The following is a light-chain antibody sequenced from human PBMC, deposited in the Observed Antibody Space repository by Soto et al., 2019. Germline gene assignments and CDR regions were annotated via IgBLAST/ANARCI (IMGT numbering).Light chain of an antibody. CDR1: GSNIGSNY. CDR2: RNN. J-gene: IGLJ2*01. V-gene: IGLV1-47*01. CDR3: AAWDDSLSGHVV. Sequence: QSVLTQPPSASGTPGQRVTIPCSGSGSNIGSNYVYWYQQLPGTAPKLLIYRNNQRPSGVPDRFSGSKSGTSASLAISGLRSEDEADYYCAAWDDSLSGHVVFGGGTKLTVL.